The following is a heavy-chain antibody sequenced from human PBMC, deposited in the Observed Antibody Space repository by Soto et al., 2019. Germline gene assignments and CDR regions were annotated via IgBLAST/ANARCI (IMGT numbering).Heavy chain of an antibody. CDR1: WGSFGGLH. V-gene: IGHV4-59*08. CDR2: IYYSGST. J-gene: IGHJ4*02. CDR3: ARRYGGNLDY. Sequence: SQPLVHTQSVYWGSFGGLHCRWIRQPPGKGLEWIGEIYYSGSTNYNPSLKSRVTISVDTSKNQFSLKLSSVTVADMSVYYCARRYGGNLDYWGQGTLVTVTS. D-gene: IGHD1-26*01.